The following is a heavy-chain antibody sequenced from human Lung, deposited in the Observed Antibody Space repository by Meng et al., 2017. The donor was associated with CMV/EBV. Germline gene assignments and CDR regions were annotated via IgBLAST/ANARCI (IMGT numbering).Heavy chain of an antibody. CDR2: IRYDGSNK. V-gene: IGHV3-30*02. CDR3: ASQDIVVVPAAIRNYYYYGMDV. D-gene: IGHD2-2*02. J-gene: IGHJ6*02. Sequence: GESLKISCAASGFTFRSYWMDWVRQAPGKGLVWVAFIRYDGSNKYYADSVKGRFTISRDNSKNTLYLQMNSLRAEDTAVYYCASQDIVVVPAAIRNYYYYGMDVWGQGTTVTVSS. CDR1: GFTFRSYW.